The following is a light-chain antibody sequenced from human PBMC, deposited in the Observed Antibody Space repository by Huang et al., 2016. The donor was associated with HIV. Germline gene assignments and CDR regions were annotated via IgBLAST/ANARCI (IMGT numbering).Light chain of an antibody. CDR1: QSVSSGY. Sequence: EIVLTQSPGTLSLSPGERTTLSCRASQSVSSGYLAWYQQKPGQAPRLLIYGPSTRATGIPGMFSGSGSGTDFTLTISRLQPEDFAVYYCQQYGSSPGTFGQGTKVEVK. CDR3: QQYGSSPGT. J-gene: IGKJ1*01. CDR2: GPS. V-gene: IGKV3-20*01.